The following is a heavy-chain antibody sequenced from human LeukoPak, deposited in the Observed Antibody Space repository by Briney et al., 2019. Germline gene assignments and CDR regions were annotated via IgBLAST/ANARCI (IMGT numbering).Heavy chain of an antibody. V-gene: IGHV4-34*01. Sequence: SETLSLTCAVYGGSFSGYYWSWIRQPPGKGLEWIGEINHSGSTNYNPSLKSRVTISVDTSKNQFSLKLSSVTAADTAVYYCARGRRYSSSWIDYWGQGTLVTVSS. CDR1: GGSFSGYY. J-gene: IGHJ4*02. CDR3: ARGRRYSSSWIDY. D-gene: IGHD6-13*01. CDR2: INHSGST.